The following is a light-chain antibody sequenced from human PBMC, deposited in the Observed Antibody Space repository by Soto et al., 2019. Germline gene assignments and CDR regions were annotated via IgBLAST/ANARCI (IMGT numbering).Light chain of an antibody. CDR2: ATS. V-gene: IGKV1-39*01. CDR3: QQSFSTPPYT. J-gene: IGKJ2*01. Sequence: DIHMTQSPSSLSASVGDRVTITCRASQSIGSYLNWYQHKPGKAPKLLIYATSTLESGVPSRFSGSGSGTDFTLTISSLQPEDFATYYCQQSFSTPPYTFGQGTKLEIK. CDR1: QSIGSY.